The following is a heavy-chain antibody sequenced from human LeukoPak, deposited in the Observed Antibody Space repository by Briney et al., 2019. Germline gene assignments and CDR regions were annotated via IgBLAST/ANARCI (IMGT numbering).Heavy chain of an antibody. V-gene: IGHV3-11*04. D-gene: IGHD5/OR15-5a*01. CDR1: GFNFNDYY. CDR2: ITTGRTL. Sequence: GGSLRLSCAASGFNFNDYYMSWIRQAPGKGLEWVSYITTGRTLSYADSVKGRFTISRDNAKNSLFLQMKSLRVEDTAVYYCARVVSSRSTVGFDPWGQGTLITVSS. J-gene: IGHJ5*02. CDR3: ARVVSSRSTVGFDP.